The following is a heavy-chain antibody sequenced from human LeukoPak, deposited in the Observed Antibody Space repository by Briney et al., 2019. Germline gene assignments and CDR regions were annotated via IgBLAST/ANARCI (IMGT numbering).Heavy chain of an antibody. D-gene: IGHD6-13*01. CDR3: ASSVYSSSWWTYYYYMDV. V-gene: IGHV4-34*01. CDR1: GGSFSGYY. J-gene: IGHJ6*03. Sequence: SETLSLTCDVYGGSFSGYYWSWIRQPPEKGLEWIGEINHSGSTNYNPSLKSRVTISVDTSKNQFSLKLSSVTAADTAVYYCASSVYSSSWWTYYYYMDVWGKGTTVTVSS. CDR2: INHSGST.